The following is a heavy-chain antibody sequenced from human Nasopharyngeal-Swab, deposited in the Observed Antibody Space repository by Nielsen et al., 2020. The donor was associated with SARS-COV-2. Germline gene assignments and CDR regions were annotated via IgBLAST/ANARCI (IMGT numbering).Heavy chain of an antibody. Sequence: WIRQPPGKGLEWIGEIYHSGSTNYNPSLKSRVTISVDKSKNQFSLKLSSVTAADTAVYYCARGQEDGVDYYYGMDVWGQGTTVTVSS. CDR2: IYHSGST. D-gene: IGHD3-10*01. J-gene: IGHJ6*02. V-gene: IGHV4-4*02. CDR3: ARGQEDGVDYYYGMDV.